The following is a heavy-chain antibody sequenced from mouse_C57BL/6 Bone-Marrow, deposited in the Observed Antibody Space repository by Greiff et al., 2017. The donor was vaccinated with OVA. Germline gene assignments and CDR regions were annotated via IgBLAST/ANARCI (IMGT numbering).Heavy chain of an antibody. D-gene: IGHD5-5*01. CDR1: GYSFTDYN. J-gene: IGHJ2*01. CDR2: INPNYGTT. Sequence: EVQLQESGPELVKPGASVKISCKASGYSFTDYNMNWVKQSNGKSLEWIGVINPNYGTTSYNQKFKGKATLTVDQSSSTAYMQLNSLTSEDSAVYYCAREGRSLPPLDFDYWGQGTTLTVSS. V-gene: IGHV1-39*01. CDR3: AREGRSLPPLDFDY.